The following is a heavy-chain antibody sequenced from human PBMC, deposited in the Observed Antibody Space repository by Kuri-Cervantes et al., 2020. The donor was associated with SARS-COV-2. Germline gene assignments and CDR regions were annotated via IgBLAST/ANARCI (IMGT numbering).Heavy chain of an antibody. V-gene: IGHV3-53*01. CDR1: GLTVRSNY. CDR3: ARERYGDYVSPYQYYGMDV. J-gene: IGHJ6*02. D-gene: IGHD4-17*01. Sequence: GESLKISCAASGLTVRSNYMSWVRQAPGKGLEWVSVIYSGGSTYYADSVKGRFTFSRDSSKNMLYLQMNSLRAEDTAVYYCARERYGDYVSPYQYYGMDVWGQGTTVTVSS. CDR2: IYSGGST.